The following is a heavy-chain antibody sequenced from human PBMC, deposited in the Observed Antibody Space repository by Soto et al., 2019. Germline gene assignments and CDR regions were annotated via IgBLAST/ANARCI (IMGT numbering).Heavy chain of an antibody. D-gene: IGHD3-3*01. CDR1: GGTFSSYT. CDR2: FIPILGIA. CDR3: ARVGFGSISGPVDY. Sequence: QVQLVQSGAEVKKPGSSVKVSCKASGGTFSSYTISWVRQAPGQGLEWMGRFIPILGIANYAQKFQGRVTITADKSTSTAYIELSSLRSEYTAVYYCARVGFGSISGPVDYWGQGTLVTVSS. V-gene: IGHV1-69*02. J-gene: IGHJ4*02.